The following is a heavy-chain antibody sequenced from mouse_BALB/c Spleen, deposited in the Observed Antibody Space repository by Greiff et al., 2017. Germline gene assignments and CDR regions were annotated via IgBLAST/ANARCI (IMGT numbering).Heavy chain of an antibody. D-gene: IGHD2-4*01. CDR1: GFSLTGYG. CDR2: IWGDGST. V-gene: IGHV2-6-7*01. J-gene: IGHJ3*01. Sequence: VKLMESGPGLVAPSQSLSITCTVSGFSLTGYGVNWVRQPPGKGLEWLGMIWGDGSTDYNSALKSRLSISKDNSKSQVFLKMNSLQTDDTARYYCASINYYYDRWFAYWGQGTLVTVSA. CDR3: ASINYYYDRWFAY.